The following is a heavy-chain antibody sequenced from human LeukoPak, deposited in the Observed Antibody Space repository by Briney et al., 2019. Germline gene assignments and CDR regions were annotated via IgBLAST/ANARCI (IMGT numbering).Heavy chain of an antibody. CDR2: INYSGGT. Sequence: SETLSLTCTVSGGSISSYYWNWIRQPPGKGLEWIGYINYSGGTNYNPSLKSRVTISMDTSKNQFSLKLSSVTAADTAVYCCAVGVGVTDYWGQGTLVTVSS. CDR1: GGSISSYY. J-gene: IGHJ4*02. CDR3: AVGVGVTDY. V-gene: IGHV4-59*01. D-gene: IGHD1-26*01.